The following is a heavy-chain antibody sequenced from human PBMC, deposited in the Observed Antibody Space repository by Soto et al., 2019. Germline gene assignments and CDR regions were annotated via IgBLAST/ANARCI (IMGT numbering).Heavy chain of an antibody. CDR3: ASEAPYGDYDH. Sequence: SVKVFCKGSGFTVSSSAVEWVRQARGQRLEWIGWIVVGSGNTNYAQKFQGRVTMTRNTSISTAYMELSSLRSEDTAVYYCASEAPYGDYDHWGQGTLVTVSS. CDR1: GFTVSSSA. CDR2: IVVGSGNT. J-gene: IGHJ5*02. V-gene: IGHV1-58*01. D-gene: IGHD4-17*01.